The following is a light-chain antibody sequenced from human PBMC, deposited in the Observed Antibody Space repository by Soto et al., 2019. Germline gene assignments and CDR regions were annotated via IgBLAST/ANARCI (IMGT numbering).Light chain of an antibody. CDR2: DAS. J-gene: IGKJ1*01. CDR3: QQYNRFSPRT. V-gene: IGKV1-5*01. CDR1: ESISVW. Sequence: DIRMTQSPSTLSASVGDRVTITCRASESISVWVACYQQRPGKAPKFLIYDASTLQSGIPSRFSGSGSGTEFTLTISNLQPDDFATYYCQQYNRFSPRTFGQGTKVDIK.